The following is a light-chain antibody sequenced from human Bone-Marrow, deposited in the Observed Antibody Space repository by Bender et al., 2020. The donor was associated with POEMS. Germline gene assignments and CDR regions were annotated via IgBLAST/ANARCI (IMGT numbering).Light chain of an antibody. V-gene: IGLV2-11*01. J-gene: IGLJ3*02. Sequence: QSALTQPASVSGSPGQSITISCTGTSNDVGGYDYVAWYQQHPGKVPKLIISDVTKRPAGVPDRFAGSKSGNTASLTMSGLQAEDEADYICCSYAGTFWVFGGGTKVTVL. CDR2: DVT. CDR1: SNDVGGYDY. CDR3: CSYAGTFWV.